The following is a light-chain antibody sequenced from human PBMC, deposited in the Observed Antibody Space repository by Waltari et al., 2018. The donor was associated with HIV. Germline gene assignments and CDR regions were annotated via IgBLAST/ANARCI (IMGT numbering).Light chain of an antibody. V-gene: IGLV1-40*01. J-gene: IGLJ3*02. CDR1: SSNIGAGYD. CDR2: GST. Sequence: QSVLTQPPSVSGAPGQRVTISCTGSSSNIGAGYDVHWYQQFPGTAPKLPIYGSTDRRAGVPDRFSGSKSGTSASLAIPWLQAEDEADYYCQSYDSSLSAWVFGGGTKLTVL. CDR3: QSYDSSLSAWV.